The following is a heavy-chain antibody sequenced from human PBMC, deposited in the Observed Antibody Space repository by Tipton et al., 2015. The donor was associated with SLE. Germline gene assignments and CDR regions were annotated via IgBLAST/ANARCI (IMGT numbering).Heavy chain of an antibody. Sequence: TLSLTCAVNGGSLSGYYWSWIRQPPGKGLEWIGEINHSGSTNYNPSLKSRVTISVDTSKNQFSLKLSSVTAADTAVYYCAREPVYYYYYMDVWGKGTTVTVSS. CDR3: AREPVYYYYYMDV. V-gene: IGHV4-34*01. J-gene: IGHJ6*03. CDR2: INHSGST. CDR1: GGSLSGYY.